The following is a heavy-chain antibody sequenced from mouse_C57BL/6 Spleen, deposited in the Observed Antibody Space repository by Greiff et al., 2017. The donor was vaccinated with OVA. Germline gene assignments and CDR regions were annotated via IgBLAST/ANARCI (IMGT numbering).Heavy chain of an antibody. V-gene: IGHV1-52*01. CDR3: ARGYNYDWGFDY. CDR1: GYTFTSYW. Sequence: VQLQQPGAELVRPGSSVKLSCKASGYTFTSYWMHWVKQRPIQGLEWIGNIDPSDSETHYNQKFKGKATFTVDKSSSTAYMQLSSLTSEDSAVYYCARGYNYDWGFDYWGQGTTLTVSS. D-gene: IGHD2-12*01. J-gene: IGHJ2*01. CDR2: IDPSDSET.